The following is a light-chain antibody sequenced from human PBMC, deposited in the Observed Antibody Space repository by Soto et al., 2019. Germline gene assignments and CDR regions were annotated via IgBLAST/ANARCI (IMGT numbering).Light chain of an antibody. CDR1: SSDIGDYNY. V-gene: IGLV2-14*01. Sequence: QSALTQPASVSGSPGQSITISCTGISSDIGDYNYVSWYQQHPGKAPKLMIYEVSNRPSWVSNRFSGSKSGSTASLTISGLLAEDEADYYCSSSTSSNPLDYVFGTGTKLTVL. J-gene: IGLJ1*01. CDR2: EVS. CDR3: SSSTSSNPLDYV.